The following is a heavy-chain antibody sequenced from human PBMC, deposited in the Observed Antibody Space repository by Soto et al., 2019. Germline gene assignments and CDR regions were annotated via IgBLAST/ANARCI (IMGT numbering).Heavy chain of an antibody. CDR2: VYYTGTT. CDR1: GGFVSSASYF. J-gene: IGHJ5*02. D-gene: IGHD3-3*01. Sequence: QVQLQESGPGLVKPSETLSLTCTVSGGFVSSASYFWSWIRQPPGKEMEFIAYVYYTGTTKYSPSLKSRASISLDTSKNQFYLNPSSVTTADTAIYYCARMRFGEVPDWFDPWGQGILVTVS. CDR3: ARMRFGEVPDWFDP. V-gene: IGHV4-61*01.